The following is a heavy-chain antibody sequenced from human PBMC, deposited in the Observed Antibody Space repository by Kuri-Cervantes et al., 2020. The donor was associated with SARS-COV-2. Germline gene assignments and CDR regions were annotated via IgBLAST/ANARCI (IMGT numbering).Heavy chain of an antibody. D-gene: IGHD2-15*01. CDR1: GYTFTGYY. CDR2: INPNSGGT. J-gene: IGHJ5*02. V-gene: IGHV1-2*02. Sequence: ASVKVSCKASGYTFTGYYMHWVRQAPGQGLEWMGWINPNSGGTNYAQKFQGRVTMTRDTSISTAYMELSRLRSDDTAVYYCAREARAPSSRDWFDPWGQGTLVTVSS. CDR3: AREARAPSSRDWFDP.